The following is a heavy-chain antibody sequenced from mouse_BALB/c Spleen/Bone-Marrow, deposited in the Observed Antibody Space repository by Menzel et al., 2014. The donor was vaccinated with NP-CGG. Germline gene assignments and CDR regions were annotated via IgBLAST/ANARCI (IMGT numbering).Heavy chain of an antibody. J-gene: IGHJ4*01. Sequence: VKLMESGPGLVQPSQSLSITCTVSGFSLTSSGVHWVRQSPGKGLEWLGVIWSGGSTDYNAAFISSLSISKDNSKSQVSLKRNSLQANDTAIYYCARTYYYGMDYWGQGTSVTVSS. CDR3: ARTYYYGMDY. CDR1: GFSLTSSG. CDR2: IWSGGST. V-gene: IGHV2-2*02.